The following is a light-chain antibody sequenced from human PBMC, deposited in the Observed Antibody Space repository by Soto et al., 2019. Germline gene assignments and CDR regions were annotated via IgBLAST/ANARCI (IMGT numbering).Light chain of an antibody. J-gene: IGKJ3*01. CDR3: QQRSNWPS. Sequence: EIVLTQSPGTLSLSPWERATLSCRASQSVSTNLAWYQQKPGQAPRLLIYAASTRATGIPTRFSGSGSGTEFTLTISSLEPEDFAVYYCQQRSNWPSFGPGTKVDIK. CDR1: QSVSTN. CDR2: AAS. V-gene: IGKV3-11*01.